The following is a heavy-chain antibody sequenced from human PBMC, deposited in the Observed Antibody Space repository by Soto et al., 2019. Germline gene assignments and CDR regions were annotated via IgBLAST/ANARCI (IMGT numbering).Heavy chain of an antibody. CDR1: GGTFSRYA. Sequence: QVQLVQSGAEVKKPASSVKVSCKASGGTFSRYAISWVRQAPGQGLEWLGGITPLFGTPNYAQSFQGRLTITAGESTRTVYMELRSLRSEDTAVYYCAQTLGLAVSGPGRFDLWGRGTLVTVTS. V-gene: IGHV1-69*12. D-gene: IGHD6-19*01. CDR2: ITPLFGTP. J-gene: IGHJ2*01. CDR3: AQTLGLAVSGPGRFDL.